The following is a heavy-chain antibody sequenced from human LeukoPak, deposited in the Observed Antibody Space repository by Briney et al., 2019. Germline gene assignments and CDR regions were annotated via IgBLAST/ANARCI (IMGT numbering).Heavy chain of an antibody. J-gene: IGHJ5*02. CDR3: ARDCCPFLCSSTSCYPPFPEDNWFDP. D-gene: IGHD2-2*01. V-gene: IGHV1-2*02. CDR2: INPNSGGT. CDR1: GYTFTGYY. Sequence: ASVKVSCKASGYTFTGYYMHWVRQAPGQGLEWMGWINPNSGGTNYAQKFQGRVTMTRDTSISTAYMELSRLRSDDTAVYYCARDCCPFLCSSTSCYPPFPEDNWFDPWGQGTLVTVSS.